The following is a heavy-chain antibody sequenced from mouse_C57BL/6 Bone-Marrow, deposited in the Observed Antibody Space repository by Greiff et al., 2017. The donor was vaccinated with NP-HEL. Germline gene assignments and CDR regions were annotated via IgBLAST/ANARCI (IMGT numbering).Heavy chain of an antibody. Sequence: EVKVEESGEGLVKPGGSLKLSCAASGFTFSSYAMSWVRQTPEKRLEWVAYISSGGDYIYYADTVKGRFTISRDNARNTLYLQMSSLKSEDTAMYYCTRESPYGSSSRFDYWGQGTTLTVSS. V-gene: IGHV5-9-1*02. J-gene: IGHJ2*01. CDR3: TRESPYGSSSRFDY. CDR1: GFTFSSYA. D-gene: IGHD1-1*01. CDR2: ISSGGDYI.